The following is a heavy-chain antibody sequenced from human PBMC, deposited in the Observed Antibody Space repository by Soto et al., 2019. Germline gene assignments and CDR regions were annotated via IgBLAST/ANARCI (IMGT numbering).Heavy chain of an antibody. D-gene: IGHD6-19*01. CDR2: INAGNGNT. Sequence: RASLKVSCKASGYTFTSYAMHWVRQAPGQRLEWMGWINAGNGNTKYSQKFQGRVTITRDTSASTAYMELSSLRSEDTAVYYCAIRIAVAGSFDYWGQGTLVTVSS. J-gene: IGHJ4*02. CDR3: AIRIAVAGSFDY. V-gene: IGHV1-3*01. CDR1: GYTFTSYA.